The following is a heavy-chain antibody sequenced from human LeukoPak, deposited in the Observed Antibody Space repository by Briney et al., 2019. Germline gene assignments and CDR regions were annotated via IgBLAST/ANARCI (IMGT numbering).Heavy chain of an antibody. J-gene: IGHJ5*02. CDR2: IYHSGST. CDR3: ARNTTEVVTAKWFDP. CDR1: GYSISSGDY. V-gene: IGHV4-38-2*01. Sequence: WETLSLTCAVSGYSISSGDYWGWIRQPPGKGLEWIGSIYHSGSTHYNPSLKSRVTISVDTSKNQFSLKLSSVTATDTAVYYCARNTTEVVTAKWFDPWGQGTLVTVSS. D-gene: IGHD2-21*02.